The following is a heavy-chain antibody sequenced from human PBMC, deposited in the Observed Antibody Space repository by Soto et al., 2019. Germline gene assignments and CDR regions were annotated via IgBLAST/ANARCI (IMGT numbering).Heavy chain of an antibody. D-gene: IGHD1-26*01. CDR3: ARGVGSSPPQY. J-gene: IGHJ4*02. V-gene: IGHV4-59*02. Sequence: XGTLALTCTISGGSVSVYYWSWIRQSTGQGLEWIGYIYASGSPYYNPSLRSRVTISADTSKNQISLKLTSPTAADTAVYYCARGVGSSPPQYWGRGTLVTVSS. CDR2: IYASGSP. CDR1: GGSVSVYY.